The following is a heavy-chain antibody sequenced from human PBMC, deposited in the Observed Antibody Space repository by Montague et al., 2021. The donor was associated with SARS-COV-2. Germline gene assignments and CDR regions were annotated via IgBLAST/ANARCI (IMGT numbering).Heavy chain of an antibody. Sequence: TLSLTCTVSGGSISSGGYYWSWIRQHPGKGLEWIGYIYYSGSTYYNPSLKSRVTISVDTSKNQFSLKLSSVTAADTAVYYCARLTAGYCSGGNCYWGAAFDYWGQGTLVTVSS. V-gene: IGHV4-31*03. D-gene: IGHD2-15*01. CDR3: ARLTAGYCSGGNCYWGAAFDY. J-gene: IGHJ4*02. CDR2: IYYSGST. CDR1: GGSISSGGYY.